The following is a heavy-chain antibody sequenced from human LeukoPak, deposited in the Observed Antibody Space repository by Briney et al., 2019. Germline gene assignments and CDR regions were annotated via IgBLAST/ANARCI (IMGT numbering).Heavy chain of an antibody. CDR1: GFTFSNYA. CDR2: ISGTGGNT. Sequence: QPGGSLRLSCAASGFTFSNYAMSWVRQAPGKGLEWVSTISGTGGNTYYADSAKGRFTISKNISQSTLYLQMNSLRADDTAVYYCAKQGAYTTPDHSDYWGQGTLVTVSS. J-gene: IGHJ4*02. D-gene: IGHD2-2*02. V-gene: IGHV3-23*01. CDR3: AKQGAYTTPDHSDY.